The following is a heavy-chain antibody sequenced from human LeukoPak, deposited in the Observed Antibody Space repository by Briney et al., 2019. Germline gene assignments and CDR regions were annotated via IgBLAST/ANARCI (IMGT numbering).Heavy chain of an antibody. CDR3: ARVLGYHYYYYMDV. Sequence: PSETLSLTCAVSGGSISSSNWWSWVRQPPGKGLEWIGEIYHSGSTNYNPSLKSRVTISVDKSKNQFSLKLSSVTAADTAVYYCARVLGYHYYYYMDVWGKGTTVTVSS. J-gene: IGHJ6*03. CDR1: GGSISSSNW. V-gene: IGHV4-4*02. D-gene: IGHD1-26*01. CDR2: IYHSGST.